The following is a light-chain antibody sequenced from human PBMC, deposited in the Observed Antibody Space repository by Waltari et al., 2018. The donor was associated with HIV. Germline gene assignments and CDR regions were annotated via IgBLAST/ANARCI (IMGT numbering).Light chain of an antibody. CDR2: AVN. CDR1: SSEVGGSNS. V-gene: IGLV2-8*01. J-gene: IGLJ1*01. CDR3: SSFSDNNRIV. Sequence: QSALPQPPSASGSPGQSVAISCTGTSSEVGGSNSVSWHQQHPGKAPKLLIYAVNKRPSGVPDRFSGSKSGNTASLTVSGLQVDDEADYYCSSFSDNNRIVFGTGTRVTVL.